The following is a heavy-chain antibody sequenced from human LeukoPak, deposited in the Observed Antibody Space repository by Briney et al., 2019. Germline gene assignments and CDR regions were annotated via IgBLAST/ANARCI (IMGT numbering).Heavy chain of an antibody. CDR2: INHSEST. CDR1: GGSFSGYY. CDR3: ARAAISPYYDSSGYALFDY. Sequence: SETLSLTCAVYGGSFSGYYWSWMRQPPGKGLEWIGEINHSESTNYNPSLKSRVTISVDTSKNQFSLKLSSVPAADTAVYYCARAAISPYYDSSGYALFDYWGQGSLVTVSS. J-gene: IGHJ4*02. D-gene: IGHD3-22*01. V-gene: IGHV4-34*01.